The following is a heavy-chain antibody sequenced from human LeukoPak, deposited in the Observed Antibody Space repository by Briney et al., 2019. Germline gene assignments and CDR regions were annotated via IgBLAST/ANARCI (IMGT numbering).Heavy chain of an antibody. D-gene: IGHD3-3*01. J-gene: IGHJ4*02. CDR2: IGSTGTT. Sequence: GGYLSLSGAASGFTFSIYAMSWVRQAPGKGLEWVSAIGSTGTTYYADSVKGRFTISRDNSKNTLYLQMNSVRAEDTPVYHCANRDDFLTYWGQGTLVTDPS. V-gene: IGHV3-23*01. CDR3: ANRDDFLTY. CDR1: GFTFSIYA.